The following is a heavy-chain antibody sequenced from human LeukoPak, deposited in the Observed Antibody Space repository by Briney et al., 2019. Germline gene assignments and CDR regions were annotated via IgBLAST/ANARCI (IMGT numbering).Heavy chain of an antibody. Sequence: PGGSLRLSCAASGFTFSSYWMSWVRQAPGKGLEWVANIKQDGSEKYYVGSVKGRFTISRDNAKNSLYLQMNSLRAEDTAVYYCAREGREQWLQATDYWGQGTLVTVSS. V-gene: IGHV3-7*01. CDR2: IKQDGSEK. CDR1: GFTFSSYW. D-gene: IGHD6-19*01. CDR3: AREGREQWLQATDY. J-gene: IGHJ4*01.